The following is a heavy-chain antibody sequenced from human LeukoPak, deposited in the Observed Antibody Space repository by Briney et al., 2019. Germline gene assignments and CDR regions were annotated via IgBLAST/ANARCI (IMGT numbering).Heavy chain of an antibody. CDR2: IYSAGSGGAT. J-gene: IGHJ4*02. Sequence: GGSLRLSCAASGFTVSSNYMSWVRQAPGKGLEWVSVIYSAGSGGATYYADSVTGRFAISRDSSMSTLYLQMNSLRVEDTAVYYCARGDGYNFWEYWGQGTLVTVSS. D-gene: IGHD5-24*01. V-gene: IGHV3-53*01. CDR1: GFTVSSNY. CDR3: ARGDGYNFWEY.